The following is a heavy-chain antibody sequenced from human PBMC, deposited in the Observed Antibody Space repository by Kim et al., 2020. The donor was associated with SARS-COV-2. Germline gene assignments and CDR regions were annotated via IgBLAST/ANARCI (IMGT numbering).Heavy chain of an antibody. CDR3: TTMLRGNPIEY. J-gene: IGHJ4*02. V-gene: IGHV3-15*01. CDR1: TFTFSNAW. Sequence: GGSLRLSCAASTFTFSNAWMTWVRQAPGKGLEWVGLSKSNIDGGTTDYAAPVKGRFTISRDDSKNTLYLQMDSLKTEDTGVYYCTTMLRGNPIEYWGQGT. D-gene: IGHD3-10*01. CDR2: SKSNIDGGTT.